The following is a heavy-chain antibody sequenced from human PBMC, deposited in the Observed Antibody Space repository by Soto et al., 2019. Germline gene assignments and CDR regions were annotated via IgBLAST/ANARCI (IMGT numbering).Heavy chain of an antibody. CDR3: AREARGVISGMDV. Sequence: QVQLQESGPGLVKPSETLSLTCTVSGGSISSDYWSWIRQPPGKGLEWIGHISYSGSTNYNPSLKSRVTISVDTSKSQFSLKLSSVTAADTAVYYCAREARGVISGMDVWGQGTTVTVSS. CDR2: ISYSGST. D-gene: IGHD3-10*01. V-gene: IGHV4-59*01. J-gene: IGHJ6*02. CDR1: GGSISSDY.